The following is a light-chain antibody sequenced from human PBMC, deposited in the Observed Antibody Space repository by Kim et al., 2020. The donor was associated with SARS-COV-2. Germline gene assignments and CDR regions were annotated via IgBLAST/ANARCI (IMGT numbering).Light chain of an antibody. V-gene: IGKV2D-29*01. CDR2: DVS. Sequence: TAYIACWSNEGLLLRDGMTNFNRYLQKPGQPPQLLIHDVSMRVSGVPDRFSGSGSATDFTQKISRVEAENVGIYYCMQSVQHPWTFVQGTKVDIK. CDR1: EGLLLRDGMTN. CDR3: MQSVQHPWT. J-gene: IGKJ1*01.